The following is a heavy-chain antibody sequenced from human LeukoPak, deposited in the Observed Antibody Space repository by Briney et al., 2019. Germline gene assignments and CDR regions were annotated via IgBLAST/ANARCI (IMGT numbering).Heavy chain of an antibody. CDR1: GGSISSYY. CDR3: ARGYSGSPHWFDP. V-gene: IGHV4-59*01. D-gene: IGHD1-26*01. Sequence: SETLSLTCTVFGGSISSYYWSWIRQPPGKGLEWIGYIYYSGSTNYNPSLKSRVTISVGTSKNQFSLKLSSVTAADTAVYYCARGYSGSPHWFDPWGQGTLVTVSS. J-gene: IGHJ5*02. CDR2: IYYSGST.